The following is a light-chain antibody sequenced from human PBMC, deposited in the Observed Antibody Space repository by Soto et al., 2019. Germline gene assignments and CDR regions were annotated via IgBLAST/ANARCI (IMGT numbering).Light chain of an antibody. CDR3: ETWDSSLSVVL. CDR2: DNS. J-gene: IGLJ2*01. V-gene: IGLV1-51*01. CDR1: SSNIGDNY. Sequence: QSVLTQPPSVSAASGQKGTISCSGSSSNIGDNYISWYQQLPGTAPKVLIYDNSKRPSGIPDRFAASKSGTSATLVITGLQAGDEADYYCETWDSSLSVVLFGGGTKLTVL.